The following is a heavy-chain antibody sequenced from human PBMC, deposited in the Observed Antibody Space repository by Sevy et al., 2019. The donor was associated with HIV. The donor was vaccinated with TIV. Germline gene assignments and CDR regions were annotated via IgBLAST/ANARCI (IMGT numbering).Heavy chain of an antibody. CDR3: ARVRYNYGSYYFDY. J-gene: IGHJ4*02. CDR1: TFTFSDYY. Sequence: GGSLRLSCVVSTFTFSDYYMTWIRQAPGKGLEWISHISSGGTITSHADSVKGRFTISRDNAKNSLYLQMISLRAEDTAVYYCARVRYNYGSYYFDYWGQGTLVTVSS. CDR2: ISSGGTIT. D-gene: IGHD5-18*01. V-gene: IGHV3-11*01.